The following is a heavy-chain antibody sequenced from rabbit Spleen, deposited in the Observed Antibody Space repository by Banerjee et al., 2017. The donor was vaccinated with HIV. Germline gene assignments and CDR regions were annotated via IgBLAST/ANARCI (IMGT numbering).Heavy chain of an antibody. V-gene: IGHV1S45*01. Sequence: QEQLVESGGGLFQPEGSPTLTCKASGFSFSSSYYMCWVRQAPGKGLEWISCIAGSSSGFTYSATWATGRFTISKTSSTTVTLQMTSLTVADTATYFCARDTGTSFSSYGMDLWGPGTLVTVS. J-gene: IGHJ6*01. CDR2: IAGSSSGFT. D-gene: IGHD7-1*01. CDR3: ARDTGTSFSSYGMDL. CDR1: GFSFSSSYY.